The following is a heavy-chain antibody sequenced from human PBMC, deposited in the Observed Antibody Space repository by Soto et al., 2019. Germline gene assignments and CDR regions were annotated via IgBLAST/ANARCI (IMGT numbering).Heavy chain of an antibody. CDR3: AKVSRPAMKTLVDFDY. V-gene: IGHV3-23*01. CDR2: ISGSGGST. J-gene: IGHJ4*02. D-gene: IGHD3-10*01. Sequence: GGSLRLSCAASGFTFSSYAMSWVRQAPGKGLEWVSAISGSGGSTYYADSVKGRFTISRDNSKNTLYLQMNSLRAEDTAVYYCAKVSRPAMKTLVDFDYWGQGTLVTVSS. CDR1: GFTFSSYA.